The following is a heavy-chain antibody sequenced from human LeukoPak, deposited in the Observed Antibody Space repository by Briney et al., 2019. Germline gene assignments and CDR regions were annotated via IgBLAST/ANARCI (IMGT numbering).Heavy chain of an antibody. CDR1: GFTFSSYG. Sequence: GSLRLSCAASGFTFSSYGMHWVRQAPGKGLEWVAFIRYDGSNKYYADSVRGRFTISRDNADNSLYLQMSSLRDEDTAVYYCARDPYSGGYGAYYYYYMDLWGKGTTVTVSS. CDR2: IRYDGSNK. J-gene: IGHJ6*03. CDR3: ARDPYSGGYGAYYYYYMDL. D-gene: IGHD5-12*01. V-gene: IGHV3-30*02.